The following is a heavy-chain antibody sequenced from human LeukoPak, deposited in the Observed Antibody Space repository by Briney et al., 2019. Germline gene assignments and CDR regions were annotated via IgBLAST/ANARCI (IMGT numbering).Heavy chain of an antibody. CDR3: ARVGRSYYTPCDY. CDR2: ITRSGTTI. CDR1: GFTFSSYE. D-gene: IGHD1-26*01. V-gene: IGHV3-48*03. J-gene: IGHJ4*02. Sequence: PGGSLRLSCAASGFTFSSYEMNWVRQAPGKGLEWVSYITRSGTTIYYVDSVKGRFTISRDNAKNSLYLQMNSLRAEDTAVYYCARVGRSYYTPCDYWGQGTLVTVSS.